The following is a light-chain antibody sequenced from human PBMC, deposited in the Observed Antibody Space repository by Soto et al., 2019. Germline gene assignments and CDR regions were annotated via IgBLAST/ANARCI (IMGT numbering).Light chain of an antibody. V-gene: IGLV3-21*02. CDR3: QVWDSSSDHVV. CDR1: NIGSKS. CDR2: DDS. Sequence: SYELTQPPSVSVAPGQTARRTCGGNNIGSKSVHWYQQKPGQAPVLVVYDDSDRPSGIPERFSGSNSGNTATLTISRVEAGDEADYYCQVWDSSSDHVVFGGGTKVTVL. J-gene: IGLJ2*01.